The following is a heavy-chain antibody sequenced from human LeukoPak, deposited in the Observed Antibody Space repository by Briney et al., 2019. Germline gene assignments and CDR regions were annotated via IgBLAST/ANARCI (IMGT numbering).Heavy chain of an antibody. Sequence: GGSLRLSCAASGLTFSNYAMTWVRQAPGKGLEWVSSITAGGGTSYTDSVKGRFTVYRDNSKNTLYLQINSLRAGDTALYYCAKDPNGDYVGAFDSWGQGTMVTVSS. CDR3: AKDPNGDYVGAFDS. CDR1: GLTFSNYA. D-gene: IGHD4-17*01. V-gene: IGHV3-23*01. J-gene: IGHJ3*01. CDR2: ITAGGGT.